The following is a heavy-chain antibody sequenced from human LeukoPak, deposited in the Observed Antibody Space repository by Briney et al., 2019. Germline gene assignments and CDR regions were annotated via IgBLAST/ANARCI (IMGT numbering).Heavy chain of an antibody. CDR3: TTGTSGWSS. J-gene: IGHJ4*02. D-gene: IGHD6-19*01. CDR2: IKSKTDGGTT. Sequence: GGSLRLSCAASGFTFNNAWMSWVCQAPGRGLEWIGHIKSKTDGGTTDYAAPVKGRFTISRDDSKNTLYLHMNSLTTEDTAVYSCTTGTSGWSSWGQGTLVTVSS. V-gene: IGHV3-15*01. CDR1: GFTFNNAW.